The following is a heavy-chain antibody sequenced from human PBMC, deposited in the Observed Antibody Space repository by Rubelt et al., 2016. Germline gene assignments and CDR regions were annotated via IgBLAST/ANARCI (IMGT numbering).Heavy chain of an antibody. J-gene: IGHJ3*02. D-gene: IGHD3-22*01. Sequence: QVQLVQSGAEAKKPGSSVKVSCKASGGTFSSYAISWVRQAPGQGLEWMGGIIPIFGTANYAEKFQGRVTITADISTRTAYMGRSSLGSEDTAVYYGAGDLVGVVITTHDAFDIWGQGTMVTVSS. CDR2: IIPIFGTA. CDR1: GGTFSSYA. V-gene: IGHV1-69*06. CDR3: AGDLVGVVITTHDAFDI.